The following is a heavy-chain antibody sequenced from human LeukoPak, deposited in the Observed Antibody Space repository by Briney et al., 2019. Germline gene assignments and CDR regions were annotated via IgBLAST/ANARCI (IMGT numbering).Heavy chain of an antibody. V-gene: IGHV4-38-2*02. CDR2: VYHTGTT. CDR1: SYSISSGYY. D-gene: IGHD3-22*01. Sequence: ASETLSLTCTVSSYSISSGYYWGWIRQPPGKGLEWIGSVYHTGTTYHNLSLKTRVTISVDASKNQFSLKLSSVTAADTAVYYCNLYDSSGFDAFDIWGQGTMVTVSS. J-gene: IGHJ3*02. CDR3: NLYDSSGFDAFDI.